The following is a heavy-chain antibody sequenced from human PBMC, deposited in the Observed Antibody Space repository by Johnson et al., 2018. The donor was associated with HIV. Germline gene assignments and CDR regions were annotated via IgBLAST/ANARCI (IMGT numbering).Heavy chain of an antibody. D-gene: IGHD6-13*01. CDR1: GFTVSTNY. Sequence: MQLVESGGGLVHPGGSLRLSCTASGFTVSTNYMSWVRQAPGKGLEWVSVIYSGGSTYYADSVKGRFTISRDNSKNTLYLQMNSLRAEDTAVYYCARDKGIAAAATDDAFDIWGQGTMVTVSS. V-gene: IGHV3-66*01. CDR2: IYSGGST. CDR3: ARDKGIAAAATDDAFDI. J-gene: IGHJ3*02.